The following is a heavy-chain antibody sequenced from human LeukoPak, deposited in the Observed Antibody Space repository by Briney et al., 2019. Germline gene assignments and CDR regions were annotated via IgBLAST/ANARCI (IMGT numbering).Heavy chain of an antibody. J-gene: IGHJ4*02. Sequence: GGSLRLSCAASGFTFSSYSMNWVRQAPGNGLEWVSYISSGPSNIYYADSVKGRFTISRDNAKNSLYLQMTSLRDEDTAVYYCARIVGGTVNWGQGTLVTVSS. CDR3: ARIVGGTVN. CDR2: ISSGPSNI. V-gene: IGHV3-48*02. CDR1: GFTFSSYS. D-gene: IGHD1-26*01.